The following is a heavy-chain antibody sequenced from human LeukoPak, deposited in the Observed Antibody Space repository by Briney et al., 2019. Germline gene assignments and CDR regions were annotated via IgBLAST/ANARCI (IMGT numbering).Heavy chain of an antibody. CDR3: TKDLTVQIWLLGYDS. CDR2: IRGSGAST. V-gene: IGHV3-53*01. J-gene: IGHJ1*01. Sequence: GGSLRLSCAASGFTVSSNYITWVRQAPGKGLEWLAVIRGSGASTNYADSVKGRFTISRDNSKNTLYLQMNSLRAEDTAFYYCTKDLTVQIWLLGYDSWGQGTLVTVSS. CDR1: GFTVSSNY. D-gene: IGHD3-22*01.